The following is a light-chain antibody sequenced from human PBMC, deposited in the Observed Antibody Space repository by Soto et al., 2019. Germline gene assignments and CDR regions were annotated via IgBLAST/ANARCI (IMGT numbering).Light chain of an antibody. J-gene: IGKJ1*01. V-gene: IGKV3-11*01. Sequence: EIVLTQSPATLSLSPGERATLSCRASQSIGLAIAWYQHKPGQAPRLLIFDASQRATGIPARFRCSGSGTDFTLSISSLEPEDFAVYYCQQRTDRPPWTFGQGTKV. CDR3: QQRTDRPPWT. CDR2: DAS. CDR1: QSIGLA.